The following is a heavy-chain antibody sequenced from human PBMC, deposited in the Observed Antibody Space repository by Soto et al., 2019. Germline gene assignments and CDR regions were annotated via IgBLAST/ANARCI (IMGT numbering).Heavy chain of an antibody. J-gene: IGHJ4*02. V-gene: IGHV3-30-3*01. CDR2: ISYDGSNK. CDR3: ARDYYDILTGYSHRRPDY. D-gene: IGHD3-9*01. CDR1: GFTFSSYA. Sequence: GGSLRLSCAASGFTFSSYAMHWVRQAPGKGLEWVAVISYDGSNKYYADSVKGRFTISRDNSKNTLYLQMNSLRAEDTAVYYCARDYYDILTGYSHRRPDYWGQGTLVTVSS.